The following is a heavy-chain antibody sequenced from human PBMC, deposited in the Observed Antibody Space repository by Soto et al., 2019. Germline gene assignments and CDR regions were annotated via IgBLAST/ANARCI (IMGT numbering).Heavy chain of an antibody. CDR1: GGTVASSHW. D-gene: IGHD2-21*02. CDR3: AREIVTAGGNNYFDP. J-gene: IGHJ5*02. CDR2: VYHTGDT. Sequence: SETLSLTCGVSGGTVASSHWWSWVCQSPGGGLEWIGNVYHTGDTNLNPSLQSRVTISVDKSNNQFSLRLNSLTAADTAVYFCAREIVTAGGNNYFDPWGPGTLVTVSS. V-gene: IGHV4-4*02.